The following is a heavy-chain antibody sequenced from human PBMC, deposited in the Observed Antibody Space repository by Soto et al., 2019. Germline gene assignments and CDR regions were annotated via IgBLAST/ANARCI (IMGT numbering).Heavy chain of an antibody. CDR1: GYTFNNYG. D-gene: IGHD3-9*01. CDR2: INPNSGGT. Sequence: ASVKVSCKASGYTFNNYGIHWVRQAPGQGLEWMGWINPNSGGTNYAQKFQGRVTMTRDTSISTAYMELSRLRSDDTAVYDCAGEYYCMRTGYYCLDYWGQGTLVTVSS. CDR3: AGEYYCMRTGYYCLDY. J-gene: IGHJ4*02. V-gene: IGHV1-2*02.